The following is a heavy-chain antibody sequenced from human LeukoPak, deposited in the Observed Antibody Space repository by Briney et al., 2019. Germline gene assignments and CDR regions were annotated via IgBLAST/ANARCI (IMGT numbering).Heavy chain of an antibody. D-gene: IGHD1-26*01. Sequence: GGSLRLSCAASGFTFSNYNMNWVRQAPGKGLERVSYISSSSIYYADSVKGRFTISRDNAKNSLFLQMNSLRAEDSAVYYCARGTGSYLADYWGQGTLVTVSS. CDR2: ISSSSI. CDR3: ARGTGSYLADY. J-gene: IGHJ4*02. CDR1: GFTFSNYN. V-gene: IGHV3-48*01.